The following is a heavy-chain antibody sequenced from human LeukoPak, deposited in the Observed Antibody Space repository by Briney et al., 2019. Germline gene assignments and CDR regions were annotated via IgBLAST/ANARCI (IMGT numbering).Heavy chain of an antibody. CDR1: VYTYDDYD. CDR2: IDWNGGST. Sequence: GGPLRLPFTASVYTYDDYDVRCPPQAPEKALEWVSCIDWNGGSTSYADSVKGRFTISRENAKNSLYLQMNSLRAEDKALYHYARSSGNYYYYGMDVWGQGNTVTVSS. J-gene: IGHJ6*01. CDR3: ARSSGNYYYYGMDV. V-gene: IGHV3-20*02.